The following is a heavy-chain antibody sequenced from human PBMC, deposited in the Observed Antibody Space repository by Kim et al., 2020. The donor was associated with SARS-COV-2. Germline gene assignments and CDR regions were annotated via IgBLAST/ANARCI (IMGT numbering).Heavy chain of an antibody. CDR2: IWYDGSNK. Sequence: GGSLRLSCAASGFTFSSYGMHWVRQAPGKGLEWVAVIWYDGSNKYYADSVKGRFTISRDNSKNTLYLQMNSLRAEDTAVYYCARMVRGVVNWFDPWGQGTLVTVSS. J-gene: IGHJ5*02. D-gene: IGHD3-10*01. CDR1: GFTFSSYG. CDR3: ARMVRGVVNWFDP. V-gene: IGHV3-33*01.